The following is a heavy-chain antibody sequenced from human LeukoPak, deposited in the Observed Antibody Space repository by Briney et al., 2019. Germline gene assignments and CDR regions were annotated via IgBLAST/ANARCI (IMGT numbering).Heavy chain of an antibody. V-gene: IGHV5-51*01. J-gene: IGHJ4*02. D-gene: IGHD6-13*01. CDR2: IYPGDSET. Sequence: GESLKISCKGSGYSFTNYWIGWVRQMPGKGLEWMGIIYPGDSETKYSPSFQGQVTISADKSISTAYLQWSSLKASDTAMYYCARLGGSSWQAARYWGQGTLVTVSS. CDR1: GYSFTNYW. CDR3: ARLGGSSWQAARY.